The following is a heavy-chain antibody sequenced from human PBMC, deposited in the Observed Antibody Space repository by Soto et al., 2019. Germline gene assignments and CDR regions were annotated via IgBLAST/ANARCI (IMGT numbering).Heavy chain of an antibody. V-gene: IGHV1-8*01. CDR3: ARGRATEYYYYYYGMDV. CDR1: GYTFTSYD. D-gene: IGHD5-12*01. CDR2: MNPNSGNT. Sequence: GASVKVSCKASGYTFTSYDINWVRQATGQGLEWMGWMNPNSGNTGYARKFQGRVTMTRNTSISTAYMELSSLRSEDTAVYYCARGRATEYYYYYYGMDVWGQGTTVTVSS. J-gene: IGHJ6*02.